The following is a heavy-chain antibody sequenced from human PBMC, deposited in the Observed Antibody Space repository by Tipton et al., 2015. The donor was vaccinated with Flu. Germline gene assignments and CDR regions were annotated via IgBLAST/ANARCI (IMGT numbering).Heavy chain of an antibody. CDR3: ARDYYYDWGSYFNVKAYFDY. Sequence: QVQLVQSGAEVKKPGASVKVSCKTSGYTFTSYGVSWVRQAPGQGLEWMGWLSTYNGDTHYAQNFQGRVTMTTDTSTGTGYMELRGLRSDDTAVYYCARDYYYDWGSYFNVKAYFDYWGQGTLVTVSS. CDR1: GYTFTSYG. D-gene: IGHD3-10*01. V-gene: IGHV1-18*04. CDR2: LSTYNGDT. J-gene: IGHJ4*02.